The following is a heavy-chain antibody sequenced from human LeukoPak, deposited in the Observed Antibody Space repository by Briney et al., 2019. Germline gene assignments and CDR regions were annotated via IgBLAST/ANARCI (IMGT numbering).Heavy chain of an antibody. Sequence: PGGSLRLSCAASGFTFSSYAMNWVRQAPGKGLEYVSAISSSGGSTYYANSVKGRFTISRDNSKNTLYLQMGSLRAEDMAVYYCSRDLYYDSSGYSSLSNYSYYYYRDVWGKGTTVTVSS. CDR2: ISSSGGST. D-gene: IGHD3-22*01. J-gene: IGHJ6*03. V-gene: IGHV3-64*01. CDR3: SRDLYYDSSGYSSLSNYSYYYYRDV. CDR1: GFTFSSYA.